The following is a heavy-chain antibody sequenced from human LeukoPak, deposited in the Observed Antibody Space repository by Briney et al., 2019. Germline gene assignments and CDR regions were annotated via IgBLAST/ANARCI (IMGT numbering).Heavy chain of an antibody. CDR1: GGSISSSSYY. CDR3: ARETNYDFWSGPISGGYYYYMDV. J-gene: IGHJ6*03. Sequence: SETLSFTCTVSGGSISSSSYYWGWIRQPPGKGLEWIGSIYYSGSTYYNPSLKSRVTISVDTSKNQFSLKLSSVTAADTAVYYCARETNYDFWSGPISGGYYYYMDVWGKGTTVTVSS. CDR2: IYYSGST. V-gene: IGHV4-39*02. D-gene: IGHD3-3*01.